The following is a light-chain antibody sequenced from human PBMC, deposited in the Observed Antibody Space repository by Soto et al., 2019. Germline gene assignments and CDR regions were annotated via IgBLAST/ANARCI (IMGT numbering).Light chain of an antibody. CDR3: QKYNSALWT. J-gene: IGKJ1*01. CDR2: SAS. CDR1: QGISNY. Sequence: DIQMTQSPSSLSASVGDRVTITCRASQGISNYLAWYQQKPGKVPQLLIDSASVLQSGVPSRFSGSGSETDFTLTISSLQPEDVATYYCQKYNSALWTFGQGTKVEIK. V-gene: IGKV1-27*01.